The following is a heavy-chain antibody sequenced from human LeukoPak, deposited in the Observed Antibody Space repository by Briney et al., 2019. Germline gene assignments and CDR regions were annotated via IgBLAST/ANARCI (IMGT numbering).Heavy chain of an antibody. J-gene: IGHJ6*03. CDR1: GGSISSYY. D-gene: IGHD3-10*01. V-gene: IGHV4-4*07. CDR3: ARDLYTSGSSHNYYYMAV. Sequence: PSGTLSLTCTVSGGSISSYYWSWIRQPAGKGLEWIGRIYTSGSTNYNPSLKSRVTISVDKSKNQFSLKLSSVTAADTAVYYCARDLYTSGSSHNYYYMAVWGNGTTVTVSS. CDR2: IYTSGST.